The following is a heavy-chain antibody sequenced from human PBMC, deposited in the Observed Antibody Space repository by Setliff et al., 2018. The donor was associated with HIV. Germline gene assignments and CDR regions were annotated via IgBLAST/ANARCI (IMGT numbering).Heavy chain of an antibody. CDR3: VKARVDGDYYYYYYMDV. J-gene: IGHJ6*03. D-gene: IGHD4-17*01. CDR1: GFIFSSYE. CDR2: ISSSSSTI. Sequence: PGGSLRLSCAASGFIFSSYEMNWVRQAPGKGLEWVSSISSSSSTIYYADSVKGRFTISRDNSKNTLYLQMSSLRAEDTAVYYCVKARVDGDYYYYYYMDVWGKGTTVTVSS. V-gene: IGHV3-48*01.